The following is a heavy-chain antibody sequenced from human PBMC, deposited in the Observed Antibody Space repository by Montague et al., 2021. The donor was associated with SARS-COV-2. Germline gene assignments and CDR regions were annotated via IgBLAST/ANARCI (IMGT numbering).Heavy chain of an antibody. V-gene: IGHV3-23*01. J-gene: IGHJ3*02. CDR3: ATSRDVLLWFGELLDAFDI. D-gene: IGHD3-10*01. Sequence: LSLSWSASGFTFSSYAMSWVRQAPGKGLEWVSAISGSGGSTYYADSVKGRFTISRDNSKNTLYLQMNSLRAEDTAVYYCATSRDVLLWFGELLDAFDIWGQGTMVTVSS. CDR2: ISGSGGST. CDR1: GFTFSSYA.